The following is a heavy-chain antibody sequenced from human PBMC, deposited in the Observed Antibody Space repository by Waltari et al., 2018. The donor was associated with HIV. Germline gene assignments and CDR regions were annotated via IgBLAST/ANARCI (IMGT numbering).Heavy chain of an antibody. CDR2: IYYSGSI. CDR3: ARGPWTPRDNSFSFDS. CDR1: GGSISSYS. V-gene: IGHV4-59*01. J-gene: IGHJ4*02. D-gene: IGHD1-20*01. Sequence: QVQLQESGPGLVKPSETLSLTCIVSGGSISSYSCSWIRQPPGKGLEWIAYIYYSGSINYNPSFNSRVTVSVDTSKNQFSLKLTSVTAADSAVYYCARGPWTPRDNSFSFDSWGQGTLVTVSS.